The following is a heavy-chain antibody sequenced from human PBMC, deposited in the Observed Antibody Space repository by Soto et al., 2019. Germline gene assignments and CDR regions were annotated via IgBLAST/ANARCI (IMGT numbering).Heavy chain of an antibody. Sequence: SETLSLTCAVSGGSLTSSNWWSWVRQPPGKGLEWIGEIYHSGHTNYTPSLKSRVTISVDKSNNQFSLKLRSVTAADTAVYYCARGGITMVRGVIAWGQGTLVTVSS. CDR3: ARGGITMVRGVIA. CDR1: GGSLTSSNW. D-gene: IGHD3-10*01. CDR2: IYHSGHT. V-gene: IGHV4-4*02. J-gene: IGHJ4*02.